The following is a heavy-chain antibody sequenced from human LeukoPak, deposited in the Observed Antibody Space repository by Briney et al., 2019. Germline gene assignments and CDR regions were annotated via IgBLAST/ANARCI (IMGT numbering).Heavy chain of an antibody. CDR2: IYSGGNT. D-gene: IGHD2-2*01. CDR1: GFTVSSNS. V-gene: IGHV3-53*05. CDR3: ARSPTSWYFDY. Sequence: PGGSLRLSCTVSGFTVSSNSMSWVRQAPGKGLEWVSFIYSGGNTHYSDSVKGRFTISRDNSKNTLYLQMNSLRAEDTSVYFCARSPTSWYFDYWGQGTLVTVSS. J-gene: IGHJ4*02.